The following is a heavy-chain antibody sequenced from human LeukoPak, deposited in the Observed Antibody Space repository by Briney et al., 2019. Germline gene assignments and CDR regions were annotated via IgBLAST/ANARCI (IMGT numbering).Heavy chain of an antibody. D-gene: IGHD3-22*01. CDR1: GSTFSSYS. J-gene: IGHJ3*02. Sequence: GGSLRLSCAASGSTFSSYSMHWVRQAPGKGLEWVALISYDGSNKYYADSVKGRFTISRDNAKNSLYLQMNSLRAEDTAVYYCARDLDYDSSGYYPNDAFDIWGQGTMVTVSS. V-gene: IGHV3-30*04. CDR3: ARDLDYDSSGYYPNDAFDI. CDR2: ISYDGSNK.